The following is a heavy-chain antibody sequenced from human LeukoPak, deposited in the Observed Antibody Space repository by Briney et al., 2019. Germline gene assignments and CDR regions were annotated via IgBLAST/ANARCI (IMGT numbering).Heavy chain of an antibody. D-gene: IGHD3-10*01. V-gene: IGHV1-69-2*01. CDR2: VDPEDGET. Sequence: GATVKISCKASGYTFTDYYMHWVQQAPGKGLEWMGRVDPEDGETMYAKKFQGRVTITADTSTDTAYMELSSLRSEDTAVYYCARGKVGSGNLDYWGQGTLVTVSS. CDR1: GYTFTDYY. J-gene: IGHJ4*02. CDR3: ARGKVGSGNLDY.